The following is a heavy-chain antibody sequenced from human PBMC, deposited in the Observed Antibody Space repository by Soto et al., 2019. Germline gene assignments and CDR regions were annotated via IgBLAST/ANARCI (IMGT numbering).Heavy chain of an antibody. CDR1: GGSFSGYY. CDR2: INHSGST. V-gene: IGHV4-34*01. J-gene: IGHJ4*02. CDR3: ARQGTSYDSSAMSPFDY. D-gene: IGHD3-22*01. Sequence: QVQLQQWGAGLLKPSETLSLTCAVYGGSFSGYYWSWIRQPPGKGLEWIGEINHSGSTNYNPSLKSRVTISVATSKNQFSLKLSSVTAADTAVYYCARQGTSYDSSAMSPFDYWGQGTLVTVSS.